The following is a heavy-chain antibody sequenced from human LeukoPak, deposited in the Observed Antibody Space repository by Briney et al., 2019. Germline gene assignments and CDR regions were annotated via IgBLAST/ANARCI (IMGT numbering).Heavy chain of an antibody. D-gene: IGHD1-26*01. Sequence: SETLSLTCSVSDGSINSYYWNWIRRPPGKGLEWIGYIYYNGNTNYSPSLKSRVTMSVDTSKNLFSPKVSSVTAADTADYYCARGRSNYYGMDVWGQGTTVTVSS. CDR2: IYYNGNT. CDR1: DGSINSYY. V-gene: IGHV4-59*01. J-gene: IGHJ6*02. CDR3: ARGRSNYYGMDV.